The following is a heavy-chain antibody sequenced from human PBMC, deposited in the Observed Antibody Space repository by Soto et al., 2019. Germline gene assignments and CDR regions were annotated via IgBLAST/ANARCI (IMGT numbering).Heavy chain of an antibody. Sequence: SETLSHTCSVSGSSFSNFYWSWIRQPAGKGLEWIGRIYTSGATSYNPSLKSRVTMSADTSQTQMSLNLRSVTAANTAVYYCARGGIQLSYAFDYWGQGILVTVSS. V-gene: IGHV4-4*07. J-gene: IGHJ4*02. CDR3: ARGGIQLSYAFDY. CDR2: IYTSGAT. CDR1: GSSFSNFY. D-gene: IGHD1-1*01.